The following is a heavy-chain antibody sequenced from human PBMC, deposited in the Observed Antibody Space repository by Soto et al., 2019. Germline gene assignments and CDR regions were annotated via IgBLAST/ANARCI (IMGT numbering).Heavy chain of an antibody. CDR1: GFTFRTYT. J-gene: IGHJ4*02. Sequence: EVQLMQSGGDQVLPGGSLRLTCAASGFTFRTYTMSWVRQAPGKGLEWVSGILPTGTEKNYADTVKGRFTVSRDNSNNVLYRLMDSLRGDDTAVCYCAKDRQPDGRWPFGHWGQGTLVTVSP. CDR2: ILPTGTEK. D-gene: IGHD2-8*01. CDR3: AKDRQPDGRWPFGH. V-gene: IGHV3-23*01.